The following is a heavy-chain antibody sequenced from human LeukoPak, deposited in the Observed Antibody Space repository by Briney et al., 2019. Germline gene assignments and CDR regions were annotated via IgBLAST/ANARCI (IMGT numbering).Heavy chain of an antibody. J-gene: IGHJ4*02. D-gene: IGHD4-17*01. CDR3: AKSPDYGDYFDY. CDR1: GFTFSSYG. CDR2: ISYDGSNK. Sequence: GGSLRLSCAASGFTFSSYGMHWVRKAPGKGLEWVAVISYDGSNKYYADSVKGRFTISRDNSKNTLYLQMNSLRAEDTAVYYCAKSPDYGDYFDYWGQGTLVTVSS. V-gene: IGHV3-30*18.